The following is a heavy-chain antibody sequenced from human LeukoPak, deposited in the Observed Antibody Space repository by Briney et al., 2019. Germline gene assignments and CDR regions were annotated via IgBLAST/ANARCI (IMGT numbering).Heavy chain of an antibody. D-gene: IGHD6-19*01. CDR2: INHSGST. CDR3: AREAGGEAVAGTDY. Sequence: PSETLSLTCAVYGGSFSGYYWSWIRQPPGKGLEWIGEINHSGSTNYNPSLKSRVTISVDTSKNQFSLKLSSVTAADTAVYYCAREAGGEAVAGTDYWGQGTLVTVSS. J-gene: IGHJ4*02. CDR1: GGSFSGYY. V-gene: IGHV4-34*01.